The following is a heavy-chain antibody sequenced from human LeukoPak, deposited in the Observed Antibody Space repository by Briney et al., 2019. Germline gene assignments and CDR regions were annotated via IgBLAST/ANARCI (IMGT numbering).Heavy chain of an antibody. CDR2: INHSGST. V-gene: IGHV4-34*01. D-gene: IGHD3-22*01. CDR3: ARGVSAYYYDSSGPTTTRYYFDY. Sequence: SETLSLTCAVYGGSFSGYYWSWIRQPPGKGLEWIGEINHSGSTNYNPSLKRRVTISVDTSKNQFSLKLSSVTAADTAVYYCARGVSAYYYDSSGPTTTRYYFDYWGQGTLVTVSS. J-gene: IGHJ4*02. CDR1: GGSFSGYY.